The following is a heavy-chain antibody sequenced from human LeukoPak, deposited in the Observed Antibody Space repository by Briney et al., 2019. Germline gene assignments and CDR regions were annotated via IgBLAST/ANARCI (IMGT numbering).Heavy chain of an antibody. D-gene: IGHD5-18*01. CDR2: IRYDGSNK. J-gene: IGHJ4*02. V-gene: IGHV3-30*02. CDR3: AKDMEEEGDTAMVFDY. Sequence: GGSLRLSCAASGFTFSSYGMHWVRQAPGKGLEWVAFIRYDGSNKYYADSVKGRFTISRDNPKNTLYLQMNSLRAEDTALRYCAKDMEEEGDTAMVFDYWGQGTLVTVSS. CDR1: GFTFSSYG.